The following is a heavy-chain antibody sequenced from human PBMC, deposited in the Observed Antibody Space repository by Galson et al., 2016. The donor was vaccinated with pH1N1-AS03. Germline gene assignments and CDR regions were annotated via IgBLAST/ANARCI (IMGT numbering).Heavy chain of an antibody. J-gene: IGHJ3*02. V-gene: IGHV3-21*01. CDR2: ISSSGNYK. D-gene: IGHD3-22*01. Sequence: SLRLSCAASGFTFSSYSMNWVRQAPGKGLEWVSSISSSGNYKYYADSLKGRFTVSRDNAMNSLYLQMYSLRAEDTALYYCARSRSPDYYDSSTYRPDAFDIWGQGTMVTVSS. CDR3: ARSRSPDYYDSSTYRPDAFDI. CDR1: GFTFSSYS.